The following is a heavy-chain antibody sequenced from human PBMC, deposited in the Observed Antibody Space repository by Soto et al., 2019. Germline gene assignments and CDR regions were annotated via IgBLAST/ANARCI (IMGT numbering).Heavy chain of an antibody. CDR3: ARDPYSSGWYIRDAFDI. V-gene: IGHV3-21*01. J-gene: IGHJ3*02. Sequence: EVQLVESGGGLVKPGGSLRLSCAASGFTFSSYSMNWFRQAPGKGLEWVSSISSSSSYIYYADSVKGRFTISRDNAKNSLYLQMNSLRAEDTAVYYCARDPYSSGWYIRDAFDIWGQGTMVTVSS. D-gene: IGHD6-19*01. CDR2: ISSSSSYI. CDR1: GFTFSSYS.